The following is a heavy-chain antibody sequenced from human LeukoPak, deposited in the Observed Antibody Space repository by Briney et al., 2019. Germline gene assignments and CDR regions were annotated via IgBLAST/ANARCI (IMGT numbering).Heavy chain of an antibody. CDR3: ARESYAISGHRYFQD. CDR2: IYYREST. J-gene: IGHJ1*01. Sequence: PSETLSLTCTVSGGSINSGGYYWSWLRQHPGKGQEWIGYIYYRESTYYNPSLESRVTISTDTSRNQFSLTLSSVTAADTAVYYCARESYAISGHRYFQDWGQGTLVTVSS. V-gene: IGHV4-31*03. CDR1: GGSINSGGYY. D-gene: IGHD2-8*01.